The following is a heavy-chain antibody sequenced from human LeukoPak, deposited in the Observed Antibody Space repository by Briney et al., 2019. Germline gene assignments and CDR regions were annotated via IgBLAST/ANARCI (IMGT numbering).Heavy chain of an antibody. CDR3: AKHSSSWYFDY. J-gene: IGHJ4*02. Sequence: WVSVIYSGGSTYYADSVKGRFTISRDNSKNTLYLQMNSLRAEDTAVYYCAKHSSSWYFDYWGQGTLVTVSS. D-gene: IGHD6-13*01. CDR2: IYSGGST. V-gene: IGHV3-66*04.